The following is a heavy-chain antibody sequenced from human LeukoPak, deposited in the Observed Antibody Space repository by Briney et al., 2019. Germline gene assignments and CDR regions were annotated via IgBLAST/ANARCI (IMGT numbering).Heavy chain of an antibody. CDR3: ARDTNNWSNYYYLDV. CDR1: GDSIIGHY. Sequence: SETLSLTCAVSGDSIIGHYWTWVRQPPGKGLEWIGKIYYTGSTSYNPSLKSRLTISMDTSNNQVSLKLSSVTAADTAMYFCARDTNNWSNYYYLDVWGEGTTVNVSS. V-gene: IGHV4-59*11. CDR2: IYYTGST. D-gene: IGHD1-1*01. J-gene: IGHJ6*03.